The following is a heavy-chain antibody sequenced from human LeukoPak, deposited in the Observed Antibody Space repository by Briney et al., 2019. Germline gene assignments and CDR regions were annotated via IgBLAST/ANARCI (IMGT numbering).Heavy chain of an antibody. Sequence: PSETLSLTCTVSGASISSYWWSWIRQPAGKGLEWIGRVYTSGSITYNPSLRGRVTMSVDTSKNLLSLKVNSVTAADTAVYYCAGLYVWGKGTTVTVSS. J-gene: IGHJ6*04. CDR3: AGLYV. CDR2: VYTSGSI. V-gene: IGHV4-4*07. CDR1: GASISSYW.